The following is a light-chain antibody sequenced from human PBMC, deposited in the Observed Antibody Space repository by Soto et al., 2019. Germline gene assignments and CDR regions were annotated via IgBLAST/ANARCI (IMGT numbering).Light chain of an antibody. CDR2: WAS. Sequence: DIVMTKSPDSLAVSLGERATINCKSSQSLLYNSNNKNYLAWFQQKSGQPPKLLIYWASTRESGVPDRFSGSGSGTGFTLTVSSLQAEDVAVYYCQQYYNGPWTFGQGTRVEIK. V-gene: IGKV4-1*01. CDR1: QSLLYNSNNKNY. CDR3: QQYYNGPWT. J-gene: IGKJ1*01.